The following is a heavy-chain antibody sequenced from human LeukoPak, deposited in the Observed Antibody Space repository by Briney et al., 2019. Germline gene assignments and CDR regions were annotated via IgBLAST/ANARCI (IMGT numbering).Heavy chain of an antibody. V-gene: IGHV1-69*13. D-gene: IGHD3-10*01. CDR1: GGTFSSYA. CDR3: ARDFYYDYGSGNIDY. Sequence: GASVKVSCKASGGTFSSYAISWVRQAPGQGLEWMGGIIPIFGTANYAQKFQGRVTITADESTSTAYMELSSLRSEDTAVYYCARDFYYDYGSGNIDYWGQGTLVTVSS. J-gene: IGHJ4*02. CDR2: IIPIFGTA.